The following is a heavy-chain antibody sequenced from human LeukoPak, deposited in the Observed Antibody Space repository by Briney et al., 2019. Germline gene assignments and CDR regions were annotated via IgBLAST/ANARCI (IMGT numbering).Heavy chain of an antibody. V-gene: IGHV4-4*02. D-gene: IGHD3-9*01. J-gene: IGHJ5*02. CDR3: ARVKLRYFDWFNWNWFDP. Sequence: SETLSLTCAVSGGSISSSNWWSWVRQPPGKGLEWIGEIYHSVSTNYNPSLKSRVTISADKSKNQFSLKLSSVTAADTAVYYCARVKLRYFDWFNWNWFDPWGQGTLVTVSS. CDR2: IYHSVST. CDR1: GGSISSSNW.